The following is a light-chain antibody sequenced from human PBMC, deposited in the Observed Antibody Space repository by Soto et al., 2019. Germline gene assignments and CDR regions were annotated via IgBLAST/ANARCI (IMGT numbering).Light chain of an antibody. J-gene: IGKJ1*01. Sequence: EIVMTQSPATLSVSPGERATLSCRASESIGSNLAWYQQKPGQIPRLLIYDVSTRATDIPARFSGSGSGTVFTLTISSLQSDDFAVYYCQHYKHWRAFGQGTKVEIK. V-gene: IGKV3-15*01. CDR1: ESIGSN. CDR2: DVS. CDR3: QHYKHWRA.